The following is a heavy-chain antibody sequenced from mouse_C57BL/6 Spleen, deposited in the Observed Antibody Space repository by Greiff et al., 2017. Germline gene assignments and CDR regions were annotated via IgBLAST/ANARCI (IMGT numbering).Heavy chain of an antibody. CDR1: GYTFTSYW. V-gene: IGHV1-69*01. CDR2: IDPSGSCT. Sequence: QVQLQQSGAELVMPGASVKLSCKASGYTFTSYWMHWVKQRPGQGLEWIGEIDPSGSCTNYNQKFKGKSTLTVDKSSSTAYMQLSSLTSEDSAVYYCARGLSLYAMDYWGQGTSLTVAS. D-gene: IGHD3-3*01. CDR3: ARGLSLYAMDY. J-gene: IGHJ4*01.